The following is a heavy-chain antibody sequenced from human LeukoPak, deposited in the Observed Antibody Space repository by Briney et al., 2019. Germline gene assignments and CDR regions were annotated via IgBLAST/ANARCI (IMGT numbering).Heavy chain of an antibody. D-gene: IGHD6-19*01. CDR2: ISWNSGSI. CDR3: AKERRAVAPSRFDAFDI. V-gene: IGHV3-9*01. Sequence: AGGSLRLSCAASGFTFDDYAMHWVRQAPGKGLEWVSGISWNSGSIGYADSVKGRFTISRDNAKNSLYLQMNSLRAEDTALYYCAKERRAVAPSRFDAFDIWGQGTMVTVSS. J-gene: IGHJ3*02. CDR1: GFTFDDYA.